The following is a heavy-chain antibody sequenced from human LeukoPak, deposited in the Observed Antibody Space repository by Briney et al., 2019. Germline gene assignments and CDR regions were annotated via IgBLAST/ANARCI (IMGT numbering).Heavy chain of an antibody. CDR2: VSYTGRT. V-gene: IGHV4-59*01. D-gene: IGHD4-11*01. CDR1: GDSISTYY. J-gene: IGHJ6*03. CDR3: AREHGSWSYRYYFFVDV. Sequence: PSETLSLTCTASGDSISTYYWSWVRQAPGKGLEWIGHVSYTGRTEYNPSLKSRATISLATSQSHFSLTLNSMTPADTAIYYCAREHGSWSYRYYFFVDVWGKGTTVTVSS.